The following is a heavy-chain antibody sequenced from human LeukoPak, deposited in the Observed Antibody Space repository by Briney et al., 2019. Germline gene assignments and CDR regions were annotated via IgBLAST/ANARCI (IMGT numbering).Heavy chain of an antibody. Sequence: PGGSLRLSCAASGFTFSSYAMSWVRQAPGKGLEWVSAISGSGGSTYYADSVKGRFTISRDNSKNSLYLQMNSLRAEDTALYYCAKDMGPGGDWLISAFDIWGQGTMVTVSS. CDR1: GFTFSSYA. CDR3: AKDMGPGGDWLISAFDI. J-gene: IGHJ3*02. D-gene: IGHD2-21*02. CDR2: ISGSGGST. V-gene: IGHV3-23*01.